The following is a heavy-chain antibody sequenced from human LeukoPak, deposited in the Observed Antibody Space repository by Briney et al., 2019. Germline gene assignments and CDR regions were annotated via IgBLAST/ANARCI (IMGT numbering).Heavy chain of an antibody. CDR3: ARDLGTSGYYFDY. CDR1: GFTFSTYA. Sequence: PGGSLRLSCAGSGFTFSTYAMDWVRQAPGKGPEWVSSISGDSAYIYYADSVKGRFTVSRDNARNSLYLQMSSLRDEDTAVYYCARDLGTSGYYFDYWGQGTLVTVSS. D-gene: IGHD3-22*01. J-gene: IGHJ4*02. V-gene: IGHV3-21*01. CDR2: ISGDSAYI.